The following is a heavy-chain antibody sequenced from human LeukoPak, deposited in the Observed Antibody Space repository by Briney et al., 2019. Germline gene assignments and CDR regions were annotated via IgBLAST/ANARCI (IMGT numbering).Heavy chain of an antibody. D-gene: IGHD2-15*01. CDR3: ARAGGYCGRISCPYYFDY. J-gene: IGHJ4*02. Sequence: ASVKVSCKASGYTFTSYGISWVRQAPGQGLEWMGWISACNGNTGYAQKFQGRVTMTRNTSISTAYMELSSLRSEDTAVYYCARAGGYCGRISCPYYFDYWGQGSLVAVSS. CDR2: ISACNGNT. V-gene: IGHV1-8*02. CDR1: GYTFTSYG.